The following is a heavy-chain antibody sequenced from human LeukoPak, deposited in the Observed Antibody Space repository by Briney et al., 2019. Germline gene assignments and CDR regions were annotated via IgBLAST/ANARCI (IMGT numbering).Heavy chain of an antibody. J-gene: IGHJ3*02. CDR2: INPSGGST. D-gene: IGHD2-2*02. Sequence: ASVKVSCKASGYTFTSYYMHWVRQAPGQGLEWMGIINPSGGSTSYAQKFQGRVTMTRDTSTSTVYMELSSLRSEDTAVYYCARAPGYCSSTSCYTGRSNAFDIWGQGTMVTVSS. CDR3: ARAPGYCSSTSCYTGRSNAFDI. CDR1: GYTFTSYY. V-gene: IGHV1-46*01.